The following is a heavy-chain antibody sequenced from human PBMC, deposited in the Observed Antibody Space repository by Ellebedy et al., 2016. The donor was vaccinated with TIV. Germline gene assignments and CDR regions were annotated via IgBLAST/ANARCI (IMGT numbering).Heavy chain of an antibody. CDR3: ARDAGNYYDGLGPFDF. J-gene: IGHJ4*02. Sequence: AASVKVSCKASSYTFSNFGVSWVRQAPGQGLEWMGWISAYNGDTNYAQKFQGRVIMTTDTSTSTAYMELSSLRSDDTAVYYCARDAGNYYDGLGPFDFWGQGTLVTVSS. CDR1: SYTFSNFG. V-gene: IGHV1-18*01. D-gene: IGHD3-22*01. CDR2: ISAYNGDT.